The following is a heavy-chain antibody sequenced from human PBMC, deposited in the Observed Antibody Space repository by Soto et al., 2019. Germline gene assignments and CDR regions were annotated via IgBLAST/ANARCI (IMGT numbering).Heavy chain of an antibody. J-gene: IGHJ5*02. CDR2: ISAYNGNT. CDR3: ARGAVVVPAARNWFDP. D-gene: IGHD2-2*01. Sequence: KVSCKASGYTFTSYGISWVRQAPGQGLEWMRWISAYNGNTNYAQKLQGRVTMTTDTSTSTAYMELRSLRSDDTAVYYCARGAVVVPAARNWFDPWGQGTLVTVSS. CDR1: GYTFTSYG. V-gene: IGHV1-18*01.